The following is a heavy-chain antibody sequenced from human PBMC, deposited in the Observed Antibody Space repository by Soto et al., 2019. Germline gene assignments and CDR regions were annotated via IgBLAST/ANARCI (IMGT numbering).Heavy chain of an antibody. D-gene: IGHD3-22*01. CDR2: IGTAGDT. CDR1: GFTFSNYD. J-gene: IGHJ4*01. Sequence: GGSLRLSCAASGFTFSNYDMHWVRQVTGKGLEWISSIGTAGDTYYAGSVRGRFTISRENAKNSLYLQMNSLRAGDTAVYYCAGSSGYYFFDYWGHGTLVTVSS. V-gene: IGHV3-13*01. CDR3: AGSSGYYFFDY.